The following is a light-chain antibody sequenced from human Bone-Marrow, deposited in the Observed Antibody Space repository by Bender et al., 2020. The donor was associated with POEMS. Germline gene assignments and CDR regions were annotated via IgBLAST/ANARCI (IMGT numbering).Light chain of an antibody. CDR3: QSYDNSLGGWV. V-gene: IGLV3-1*01. CDR2: QDT. J-gene: IGLJ3*02. Sequence: SYELTQPPSVSVSPGQTASITCSGDKLGDKYTCWYQLKPGQSPMLVIYQDTKRPSGIPDRFSGSNSGTSASLAITGLQAEDEGDYYCQSYDNSLGGWVFGGGTKLTVL. CDR1: KLGDKY.